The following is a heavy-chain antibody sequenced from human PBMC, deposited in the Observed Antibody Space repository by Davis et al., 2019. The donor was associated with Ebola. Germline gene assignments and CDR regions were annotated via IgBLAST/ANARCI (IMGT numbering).Heavy chain of an antibody. V-gene: IGHV1-69*13. D-gene: IGHD3-9*01. CDR1: GGSFNNFA. Sequence: AASVKVSCKASGGSFNNFAISWVRQAPGQGLEWMGGIIPLFRTPHYAQKFQGRLTITADESTTTAYMELYSLRSEDTAVYYCARRGDIVSDYLHDFWGPGTLVTVSS. J-gene: IGHJ4*02. CDR2: IIPLFRTP. CDR3: ARRGDIVSDYLHDF.